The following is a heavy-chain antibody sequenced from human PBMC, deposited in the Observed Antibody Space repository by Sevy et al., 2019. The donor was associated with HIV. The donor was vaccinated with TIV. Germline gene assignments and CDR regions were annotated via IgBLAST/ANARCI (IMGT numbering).Heavy chain of an antibody. CDR3: ARGPEWELTSFLSH. D-gene: IGHD1-26*01. V-gene: IGHV3-30-3*01. Sequence: GGSLRLSCAASGFTFRTYALHWVRQAPGRGLEWLALISSNGDNAFYPNSVRGRLTVSRDNSMNTLSLQMSSLTAEDTAVYYCARGPEWELTSFLSHWGQGTLVTVSS. J-gene: IGHJ4*02. CDR2: ISSNGDNA. CDR1: GFTFRTYA.